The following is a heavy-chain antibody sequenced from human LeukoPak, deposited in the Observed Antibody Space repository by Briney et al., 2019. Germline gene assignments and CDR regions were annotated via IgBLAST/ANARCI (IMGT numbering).Heavy chain of an antibody. Sequence: TGGSLRLSCAASGFTFSSYGMHWVRQAPGKGLEWVAFIRYDGSNKYYADSVKGRFTISRDNSKNTLYLQMNSPRAEDTAVYYCAKDPTYCCGGSCYSSVFYWGQGTLVTVSS. CDR2: IRYDGSNK. V-gene: IGHV3-30*02. D-gene: IGHD2-15*01. CDR1: GFTFSSYG. CDR3: AKDPTYCCGGSCYSSVFY. J-gene: IGHJ4*02.